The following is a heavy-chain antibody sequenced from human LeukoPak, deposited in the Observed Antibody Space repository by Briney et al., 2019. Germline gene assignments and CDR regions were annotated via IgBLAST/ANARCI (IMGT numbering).Heavy chain of an antibody. CDR1: GFTFSNAW. Sequence: GGSLRLSCGASGFTFSNAWMTWVRQAPGKGLEWVGRIKSKTDGGATDYAAPVKGRFTISKDDSKNTLYLQMNSLKTEDTAVYYCATDQTYCSTTSCYRYFFDYWGQGTLVTVSS. D-gene: IGHD2-2*01. V-gene: IGHV3-15*01. CDR3: ATDQTYCSTTSCYRYFFDY. CDR2: IKSKTDGGAT. J-gene: IGHJ4*02.